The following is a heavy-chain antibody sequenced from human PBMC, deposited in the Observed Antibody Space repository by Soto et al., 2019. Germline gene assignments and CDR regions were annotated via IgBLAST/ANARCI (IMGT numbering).Heavy chain of an antibody. CDR2: ISAYNGNT. Sequence: ASVKVSCKASGYTFTSYGISWVRQAPGQGLEWMGWISAYNGNTNSAQKLQGRVTMTTDTSTSTHHMELRSLRSEDAAVYYCAGKRSITIFGGVTHNGFEPGGQGTLVTVYS. J-gene: IGHJ5*02. CDR1: GYTFTSYG. V-gene: IGHV1-18*01. D-gene: IGHD3-3*01. CDR3: AGKRSITIFGGVTHNGFEP.